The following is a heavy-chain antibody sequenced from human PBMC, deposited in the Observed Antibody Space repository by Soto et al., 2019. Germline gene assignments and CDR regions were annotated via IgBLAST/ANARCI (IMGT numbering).Heavy chain of an antibody. J-gene: IGHJ4*02. Sequence: QVQLVESGGGVVQPGRSLRLSCAASGFTFSSSGMHWVRQAPGKGPEWVAVISYDGSNKFYADSVKGRFTISRDNFRNTLYLQMNSLRAEDTAVYYCAKEFHSWNYFDYWGQGTLVTVSS. D-gene: IGHD1-20*01. CDR1: GFTFSSSG. CDR2: ISYDGSNK. CDR3: AKEFHSWNYFDY. V-gene: IGHV3-30*18.